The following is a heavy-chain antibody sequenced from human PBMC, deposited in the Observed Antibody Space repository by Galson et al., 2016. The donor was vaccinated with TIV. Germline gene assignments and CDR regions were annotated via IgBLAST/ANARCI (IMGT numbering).Heavy chain of an antibody. D-gene: IGHD3-22*01. J-gene: IGHJ2*01. V-gene: IGHV1-69*11. CDR2: IIPLIRAS. CDR3: ARDFTDSSGYYHTHWYFDL. Sequence: SVKVSCKVSGDTFNTYAVSWVRQAPGQGLEWMGTIIPLIRASTSAQRFQGRVSITADESTTTVFMELSSLRIDDMAVYYCARDFTDSSGYYHTHWYFDLWGRGTLVTVSS. CDR1: GDTFNTYA.